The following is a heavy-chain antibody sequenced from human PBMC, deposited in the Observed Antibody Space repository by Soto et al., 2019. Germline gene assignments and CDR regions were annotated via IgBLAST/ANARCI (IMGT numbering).Heavy chain of an antibody. Sequence: EVQLVESGGGLVQPGGSLRLSCAGSGFTFSNYWMHWVRQAPGKGLEWVSRIDHDGPTGYADSVRGRFTSSRDDSENKLYLQINSLIHGDTAVYYCVRDGHGNYWGQGTLVTVSS. CDR1: GFTFSNYW. CDR2: IDHDGPT. V-gene: IGHV3-74*01. CDR3: VRDGHGNY. J-gene: IGHJ4*02. D-gene: IGHD4-17*01.